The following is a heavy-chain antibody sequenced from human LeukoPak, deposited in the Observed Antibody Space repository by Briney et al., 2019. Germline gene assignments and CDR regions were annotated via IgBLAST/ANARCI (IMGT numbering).Heavy chain of an antibody. CDR1: GGSFSGYY. Sequence: MPSETLSLTCAVYGGSFSGYYWSWIRQPLGKGLEWIGEINHSGSTNYNPSLKSRVTISVDTSKNQFSLKLSSVTAADTAVYYCARIKRVGGGSSAYYYYYGMDVWGQGTTVTVSS. D-gene: IGHD6-6*01. J-gene: IGHJ6*02. CDR2: INHSGST. CDR3: ARIKRVGGGSSAYYYYYGMDV. V-gene: IGHV4-34*01.